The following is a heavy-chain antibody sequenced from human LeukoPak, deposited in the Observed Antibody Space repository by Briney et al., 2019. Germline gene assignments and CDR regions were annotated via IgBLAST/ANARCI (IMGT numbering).Heavy chain of an antibody. CDR3: AKDVRELLPLYYFDY. V-gene: IGHV3-23*01. CDR2: ISGSGGST. Sequence: PGRSLRLSCAASGFTFSSYAMSWVRQAPGKGLEWVSAISGSGGSTYYADSVKGRFTISRDNSKNTLYLQMNSLRAEDTAVYYCAKDVRELLPLYYFDYWGQGTLVTVSS. CDR1: GFTFSSYA. J-gene: IGHJ4*02. D-gene: IGHD1-26*01.